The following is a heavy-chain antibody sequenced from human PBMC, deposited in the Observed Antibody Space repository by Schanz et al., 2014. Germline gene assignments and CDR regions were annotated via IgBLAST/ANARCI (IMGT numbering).Heavy chain of an antibody. V-gene: IGHV3-15*01. CDR3: TTYCDGGCGMDN. CDR1: GFTFSDAW. Sequence: EVQLVESGGGLVKPGGSLRLSCAASGFTFSDAWMTWVRQAQGKGLEWVGRIKSKTDGGTTDYAAPVKGRFTISRDDSKNTLCLQENSLKAEDTDVYYCTTYCDGGCGMDNWGQGALVTVSS. CDR2: IKSKTDGGTT. D-gene: IGHD6-19*01. J-gene: IGHJ4*02.